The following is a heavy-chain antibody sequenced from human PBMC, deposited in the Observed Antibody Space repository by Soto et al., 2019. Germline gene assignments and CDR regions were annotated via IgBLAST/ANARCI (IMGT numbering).Heavy chain of an antibody. J-gene: IGHJ3*02. D-gene: IGHD3-10*01. CDR2: ISAYNGNT. V-gene: IGHV1-18*01. CDR3: ARDPITYGSGRYGDAFDI. Sequence: ASVKVSCKASGYTFTSYGISWVRQAPGQGLEWMGWISAYNGNTDYAQKLQGRVTMTTDTSTSTAYMELRSLRSDDTAVYYCARDPITYGSGRYGDAFDIWGQGTMVTVSS. CDR1: GYTFTSYG.